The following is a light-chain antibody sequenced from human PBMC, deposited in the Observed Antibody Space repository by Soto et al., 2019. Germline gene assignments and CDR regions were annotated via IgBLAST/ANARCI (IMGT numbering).Light chain of an antibody. J-gene: IGKJ2*01. Sequence: EIVLTQSPATLSLSPGERVTLSCRASQNINSDLAWYQQKPGQAPRLLIYGASTRATSIPARFSGSGSGTEFTLTISSLQSEDFAVYSCQQYNNWPQTFGQGTKLEIK. V-gene: IGKV3D-15*01. CDR2: GAS. CDR3: QQYNNWPQT. CDR1: QNINSD.